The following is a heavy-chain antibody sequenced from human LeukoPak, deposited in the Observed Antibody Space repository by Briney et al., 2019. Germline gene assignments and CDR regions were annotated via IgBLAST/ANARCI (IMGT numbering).Heavy chain of an antibody. D-gene: IGHD1-7*01. CDR2: ITAYDGNT. CDR1: GYTFSRYG. CDR3: ARQSFIAGDNWNYVLNGDDALDI. Sequence: ASMKVSCKASGYTFSRYGITRVRQAPGQGLEGMGWITAYDGNTNFAQNFQARVTMTTDTSTNTAYMELRSLRSDDTAVYYCARQSFIAGDNWNYVLNGDDALDIWGQGTMVTVSS. J-gene: IGHJ3*02. V-gene: IGHV1-18*01.